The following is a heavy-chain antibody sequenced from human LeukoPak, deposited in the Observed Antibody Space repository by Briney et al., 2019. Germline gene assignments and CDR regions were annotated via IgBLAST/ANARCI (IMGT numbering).Heavy chain of an antibody. Sequence: PGGSLRLSCAASGFTFSSYSMNWVRQAPGKGLEWVSSISSSSSYIYYADSVKGRFTISRDNAKNSLYLQMNSLRAEDTAVYYCARDMRRVWFGELFAWGQGTLVTVSS. CDR2: ISSSSSYI. CDR1: GFTFSSYS. V-gene: IGHV3-21*01. J-gene: IGHJ4*02. CDR3: ARDMRRVWFGELFA. D-gene: IGHD3-10*01.